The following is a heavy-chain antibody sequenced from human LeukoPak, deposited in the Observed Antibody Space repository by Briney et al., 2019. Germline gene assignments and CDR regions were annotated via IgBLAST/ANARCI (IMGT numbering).Heavy chain of an antibody. Sequence: SETLSLTCTVSGGSISSYYWSWIRQHPGKGLEWIGYIYYSGSTYYNSSLKSRVTISVDTSKNQFSLKLNSVTAADTAIYYCARYSSGWANFDYWGQGTLVTVSS. V-gene: IGHV4-59*06. J-gene: IGHJ4*02. CDR1: GGSISSYY. D-gene: IGHD6-19*01. CDR2: IYYSGST. CDR3: ARYSSGWANFDY.